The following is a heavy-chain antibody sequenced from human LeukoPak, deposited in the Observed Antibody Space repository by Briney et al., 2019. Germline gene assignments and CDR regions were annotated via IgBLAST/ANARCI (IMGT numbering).Heavy chain of an antibody. J-gene: IGHJ3*01. V-gene: IGHV3-48*01. Sequence: GGSLRLSCAASGFTISSYSMNWVRQAPGKGLEWVSYISNTSSTIYYADSVKGRFTISRDNAKNSLYLQMTSLRAEDTAVYYCAKEAGQDYGALDAFDVWGQGTMVTVSS. CDR1: GFTISSYS. CDR2: ISNTSSTI. CDR3: AKEAGQDYGALDAFDV. D-gene: IGHD4-17*01.